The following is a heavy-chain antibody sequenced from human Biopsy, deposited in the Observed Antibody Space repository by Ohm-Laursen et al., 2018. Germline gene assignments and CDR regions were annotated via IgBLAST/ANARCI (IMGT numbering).Heavy chain of an antibody. D-gene: IGHD2/OR15-2a*01. V-gene: IGHV4-59*01. Sequence: TLSLTCTVSGGSISSDYWSWIRQTPGKGLEWIGYIYYSGSTNYNPSLKSRVTISVDTSKNQFSLRLNSVTAADTAVYYCARATNSTGWPYNYFYGMDVWGQGTTVTVSS. J-gene: IGHJ6*02. CDR1: GGSISSDY. CDR3: ARATNSTGWPYNYFYGMDV. CDR2: IYYSGST.